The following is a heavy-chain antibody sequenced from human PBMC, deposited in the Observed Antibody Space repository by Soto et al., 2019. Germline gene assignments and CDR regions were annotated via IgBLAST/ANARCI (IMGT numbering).Heavy chain of an antibody. J-gene: IGHJ4*02. Sequence: EVQLLESGGGLVQPGGSLRLSCAASGFTFSSFAMSWVRQSPGKGLEWVSAISGSGGSTYYADSVKGRFTISRDNSKNTRYLQMNSRRAEDTAVYYCAKPHSGGAMARGASPVDWGQGTLVTVSS. CDR3: AKPHSGGAMARGASPVD. D-gene: IGHD3-10*01. V-gene: IGHV3-23*01. CDR1: GFTFSSFA. CDR2: ISGSGGST.